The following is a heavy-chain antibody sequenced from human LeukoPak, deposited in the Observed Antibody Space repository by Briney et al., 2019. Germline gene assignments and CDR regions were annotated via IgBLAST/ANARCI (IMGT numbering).Heavy chain of an antibody. CDR3: ARDRDTYYYGSGSYLSFDY. CDR1: GYTFTSYG. CDR2: IIPIFGTA. J-gene: IGHJ4*02. Sequence: SVKVSCKASGYTFTSYGISWVRQAPGQGLEWMGGIIPIFGTANYAQKFQGRVTITADESTSTAYMELSSLRSEDTAVYYCARDRDTYYYGSGSYLSFDYWGQGTLVTVSS. D-gene: IGHD3-10*01. V-gene: IGHV1-69*13.